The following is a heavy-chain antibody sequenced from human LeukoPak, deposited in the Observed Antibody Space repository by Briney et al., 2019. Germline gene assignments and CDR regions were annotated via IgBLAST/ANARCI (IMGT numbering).Heavy chain of an antibody. V-gene: IGHV1-18*01. Sequence: GASVKVSCKASGYTFTSYGISWVRQAPGQGLEWMGWISAYNGNTNYAQKLQGRVTMTTDTSTSTAYMELRSLRSDDTAVYYCARERIASEHIVVVTATSGHGYWGQGTLVTVSS. CDR3: ARERIASEHIVVVTATSGHGY. J-gene: IGHJ4*02. CDR1: GYTFTSYG. D-gene: IGHD2-21*02. CDR2: ISAYNGNT.